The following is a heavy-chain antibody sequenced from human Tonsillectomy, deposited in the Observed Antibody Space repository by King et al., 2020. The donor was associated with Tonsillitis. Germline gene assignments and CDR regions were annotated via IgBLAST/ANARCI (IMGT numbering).Heavy chain of an antibody. V-gene: IGHV3-30*02. Sequence: VQLVESGGGVVQPGGSLRLSCAASGFTFSTYGMHWVRQAPGKGLEWVAFIRSDGSIVYYADSVKGRFTISRDNSKNTLYLQMNSLRAEDKAVYFCAKDNPSPYFDHWGQGTLVTVSS. CDR1: GFTFSTYG. CDR2: IRSDGSIV. J-gene: IGHJ4*02. CDR3: AKDNPSPYFDH.